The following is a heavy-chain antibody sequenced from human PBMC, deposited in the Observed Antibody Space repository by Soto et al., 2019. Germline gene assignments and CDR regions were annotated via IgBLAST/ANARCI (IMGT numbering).Heavy chain of an antibody. CDR2: VRPDPDNA. CDR1: GYTFTDYD. V-gene: IGHV1-8*01. Sequence: QVRVVQSGAEVKKPGASVKVSCKTSGYTFTDYDINWVRQAPGQGLEWLGWVRPDPDNAGYTQQIEGRVTMTSDTSISTTYMELTNLRSEDTAVYYCAVTTGYWGQVNKVTVSS. J-gene: IGHJ4*02. D-gene: IGHD2-8*01. CDR3: AVTTGY.